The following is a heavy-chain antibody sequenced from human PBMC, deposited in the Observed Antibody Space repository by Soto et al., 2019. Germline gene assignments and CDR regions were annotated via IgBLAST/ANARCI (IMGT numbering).Heavy chain of an antibody. CDR1: GGSISSSKW. CDR2: IYDSGTT. CDR3: ATTLSPYYNGMHV. J-gene: IGHJ6*02. V-gene: IGHV4-4*02. Sequence: SETLSLTCAVSGGSISSSKWWNWVRQPPGKGLEWIGEIYDSGTTNYNPSLKNRVTISVDKSKDQFSLKLTSVSAADTAVYFCATTLSPYYNGMHVWGQGATVTAP.